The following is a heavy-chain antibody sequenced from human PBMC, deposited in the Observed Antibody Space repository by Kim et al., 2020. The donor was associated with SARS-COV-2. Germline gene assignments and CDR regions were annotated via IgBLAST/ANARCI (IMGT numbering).Heavy chain of an antibody. V-gene: IGHV4-59*01. Sequence: CDPSTKRRVTISVSTCKNQSALKLSAVTAADTTVYYCARDGGGDRDAFDIWGQGTMVTVSS. J-gene: IGHJ3*02. D-gene: IGHD2-21*01. CDR3: ARDGGGDRDAFDI.